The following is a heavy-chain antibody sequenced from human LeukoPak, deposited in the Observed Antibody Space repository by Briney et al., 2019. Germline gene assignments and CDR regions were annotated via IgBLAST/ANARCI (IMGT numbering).Heavy chain of an antibody. J-gene: IGHJ4*02. D-gene: IGHD5-12*01. CDR2: ISSSSGGSSGYI. CDR3: ARGPSGYSGYDGTDY. CDR1: GFTFSSYS. Sequence: PGGSLRLSCAASGFTFSSYSMNWVRQAPGKGLEWVSSISSSSGGSSGYIYYADSVKGRFTISRDNAKNSLYLQMNSLRAEDTAVYYCARGPSGYSGYDGTDYWGQGTLVTVSS. V-gene: IGHV3-21*01.